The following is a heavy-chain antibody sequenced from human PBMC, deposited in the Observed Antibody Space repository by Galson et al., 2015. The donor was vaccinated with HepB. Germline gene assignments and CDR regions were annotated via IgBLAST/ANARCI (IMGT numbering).Heavy chain of an antibody. CDR3: AKAGEVRHNGYCGMDV. D-gene: IGHD3-10*01. V-gene: IGHV4-4*07. Sequence: ETLSLTCTVGGGSISSYYWCWIRQPAGEGLGWVGRIDTSGSTKSNPTLKSRITMSVDTSKNQFSLKLTSVTAADTAVYYCAKAGEVRHNGYCGMDVWGQGTTVIVSS. CDR1: GGSISSYY. CDR2: IDTSGST. J-gene: IGHJ6*02.